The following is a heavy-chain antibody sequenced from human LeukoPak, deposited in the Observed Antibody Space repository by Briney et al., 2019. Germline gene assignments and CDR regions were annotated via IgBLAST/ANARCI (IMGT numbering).Heavy chain of an antibody. CDR3: AREIFGSGSYSDF. CDR1: GFSFDTYA. D-gene: IGHD3-10*01. CDR2: IWHDGSHK. V-gene: IGHV3-33*01. J-gene: IGHJ4*02. Sequence: GGSLSLSCAASGFSFDTYAMHWVRQAPGQGLEWVALIWHDGSHKFYSNSVRGQFTISRDNSKNTVYLQMNNLRPDDTAVYYCAREIFGSGSYSDFWGQGTLVTVSS.